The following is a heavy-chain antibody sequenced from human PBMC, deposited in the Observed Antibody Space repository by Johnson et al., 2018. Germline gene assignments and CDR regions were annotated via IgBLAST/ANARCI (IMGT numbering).Heavy chain of an antibody. D-gene: IGHD4-17*01. V-gene: IGHV4-59*12. J-gene: IGHJ6*02. Sequence: QVQLQESGPGLVKPSETLSLTCTVSGGSISSYYWSWIRQPPGKGLEWIGYIYYSGSTNYNPSLKSRVTISVDTSTNQFSRKLSSVTAADPAGYYCARERGDVYGDYYYYGMDVWGQGTTVTVSS. CDR1: GGSISSYY. CDR2: IYYSGST. CDR3: ARERGDVYGDYYYYGMDV.